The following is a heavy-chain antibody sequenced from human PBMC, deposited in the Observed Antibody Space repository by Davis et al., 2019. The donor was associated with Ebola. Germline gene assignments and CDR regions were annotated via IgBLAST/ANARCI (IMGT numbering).Heavy chain of an antibody. Sequence: GESLKISCKGSGYSFTSYWISWVRQMPGKGLEWMGRIDPSDSYTNYSPSFQGHVTISADKSISTAYLQWSSLKASDTAMYYCARRGSYYDYYFDYWGQGTLVTVSS. J-gene: IGHJ4*02. CDR3: ARRGSYYDYYFDY. CDR2: IDPSDSYT. V-gene: IGHV5-10-1*01. CDR1: GYSFTSYW. D-gene: IGHD1-26*01.